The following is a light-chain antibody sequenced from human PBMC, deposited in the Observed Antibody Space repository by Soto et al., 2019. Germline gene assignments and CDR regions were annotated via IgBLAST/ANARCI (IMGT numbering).Light chain of an antibody. Sequence: DIQMTPSPSSLSASVGDRVTITCRASQSISSNLNWYQQKPGKAPKLLIYAASSLQSGVPSRFSGSGSGTDFTLTISNLQPEDFATYYCQQSYSTPRTFGQGTKLEIK. CDR1: QSISSN. CDR2: AAS. V-gene: IGKV1-39*01. J-gene: IGKJ2*01. CDR3: QQSYSTPRT.